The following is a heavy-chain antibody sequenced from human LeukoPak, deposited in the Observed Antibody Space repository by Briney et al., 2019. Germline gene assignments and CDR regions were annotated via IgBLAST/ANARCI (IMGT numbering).Heavy chain of an antibody. V-gene: IGHV3-7*05. J-gene: IGHJ4*02. CDR2: IKQDGSER. CDR3: ARVRRYYGSGTSFDY. Sequence: GALRLSCAASGFTFSSFWMTWVRQAPGKGLEWVANIKQDGSERSYVDSVEGRFTISRDNAKNSLYLQMNSLRSEDTAVYYCARVRRYYGSGTSFDYWGQGTLVTVSS. D-gene: IGHD3-10*01. CDR1: GFTFSSFW.